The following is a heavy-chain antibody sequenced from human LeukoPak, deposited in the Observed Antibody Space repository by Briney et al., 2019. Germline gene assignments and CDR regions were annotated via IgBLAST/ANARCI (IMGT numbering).Heavy chain of an antibody. J-gene: IGHJ4*02. CDR2: TSGNGNSA. CDR3: AKDRGLGFYDDSGHHY. D-gene: IGHD2/OR15-2a*01. CDR1: GFTFNDYG. Sequence: GGSLRLSCAASGFTFNDYGMSWVRQAPGKGLEWLSHTSGNGNSAHYADSVKGRFTISRDNSKNTAYLQMNSLRGEDTAVYYCAKDRGLGFYDDSGHHYWGQGTLVTVSS. V-gene: IGHV3-23*01.